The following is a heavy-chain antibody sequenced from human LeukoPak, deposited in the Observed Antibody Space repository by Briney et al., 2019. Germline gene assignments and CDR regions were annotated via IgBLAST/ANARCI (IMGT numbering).Heavy chain of an antibody. V-gene: IGHV4-34*01. CDR1: GGSFSGYY. CDR3: AMESITLFGGVTNTHYSSSGMDV. J-gene: IGHJ6*02. D-gene: IGHD3-10*01. Sequence: SETLSLTCAVYGGSFSGYYWSWIRQPPGKGLEWIGQINHSGSTNYNPSLKSRVTISVDTSKNQFSLKLSSVTAADTAVFYCAMESITLFGGVTNTHYSSSGMDVWGQGPTATASS. CDR2: INHSGST.